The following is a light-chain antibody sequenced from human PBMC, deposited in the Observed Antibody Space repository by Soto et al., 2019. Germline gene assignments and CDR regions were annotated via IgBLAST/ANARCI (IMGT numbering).Light chain of an antibody. V-gene: IGLV2-14*01. CDR1: SSDVGGYNY. CDR3: SSYTSSSTPLV. CDR2: DVT. Sequence: QSVLTQPASVSGSPGQSITISCTGTSSDVGGYNYVSWYQQHPGKAPKLMIYDVTNRPSGVSNRFSGSKSGNTASLTISGLQAEDEADYYCSSYTSSSTPLVFGGWTQLTVL. J-gene: IGLJ3*02.